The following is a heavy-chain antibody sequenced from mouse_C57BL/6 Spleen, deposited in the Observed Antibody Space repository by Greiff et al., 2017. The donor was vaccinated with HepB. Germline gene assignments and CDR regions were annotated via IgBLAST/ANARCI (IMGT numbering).Heavy chain of an antibody. J-gene: IGHJ4*01. CDR1: GYTFTSYW. CDR2: IEPNSGGT. D-gene: IGHD2-4*01. Sequence: VQLQQPGAELVKPGASVKLSCKASGYTFTSYWMHWVKQRPGRGLEWIGRIEPNSGGTKYNEKFKSKATLTVDKPSSTAYMQLSSLTSEDSAVYYCARESSTMIMDYAMDYWGQGTSVTVSS. CDR3: ARESSTMIMDYAMDY. V-gene: IGHV1-72*01.